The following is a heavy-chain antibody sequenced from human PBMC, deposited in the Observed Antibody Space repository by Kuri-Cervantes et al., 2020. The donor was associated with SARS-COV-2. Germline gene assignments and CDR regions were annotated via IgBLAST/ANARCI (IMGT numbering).Heavy chain of an antibody. Sequence: GGSLRLSCAASGFNFSRTDMHWVRQAPGKGLEWVAVISHDGKNKKCIASGKGRFTISRDNAKNSLYLQMNSLRAEDTAVYYCARDSAGYYYDSSGYYSLYYYGMDVWGQGTTVTVSS. J-gene: IGHJ6*02. V-gene: IGHV3-30*03. CDR1: GFNFSRTD. D-gene: IGHD3-22*01. CDR3: ARDSAGYYYDSSGYYSLYYYGMDV. CDR2: ISHDGKNK.